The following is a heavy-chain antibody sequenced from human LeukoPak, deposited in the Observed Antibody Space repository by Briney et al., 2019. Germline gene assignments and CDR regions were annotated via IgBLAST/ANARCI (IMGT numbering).Heavy chain of an antibody. Sequence: GGSLRLSCAASGFTFSSYGMHWVRQAPGKGLEWVAVIWYGGSNKYYADSVKGRFTISRDNSKNTLYLQMNSLRVEDTAVYYCAKLSSSGYHDAFDIWGQGTMVTVSS. CDR2: IWYGGSNK. CDR1: GFTFSSYG. CDR3: AKLSSSGYHDAFDI. D-gene: IGHD3-22*01. V-gene: IGHV3-33*06. J-gene: IGHJ3*02.